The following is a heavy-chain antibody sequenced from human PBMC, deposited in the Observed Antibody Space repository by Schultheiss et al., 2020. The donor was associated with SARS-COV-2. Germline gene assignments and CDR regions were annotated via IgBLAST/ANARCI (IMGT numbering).Heavy chain of an antibody. CDR1: DGSISSGDYY. J-gene: IGHJ4*02. CDR2: IYYSGST. Sequence: SQTLSLTCTVSDGSISSGDYYWSWVRQHPGKGLEWIGNIYYSGSTYYNPSLESRVSFSVDASKNHFSLKLYSVTAADTAVYYCARDSTYCSGDCSFDYWGQGTLVTVSS. D-gene: IGHD2-21*02. V-gene: IGHV4-31*03. CDR3: ARDSTYCSGDCSFDY.